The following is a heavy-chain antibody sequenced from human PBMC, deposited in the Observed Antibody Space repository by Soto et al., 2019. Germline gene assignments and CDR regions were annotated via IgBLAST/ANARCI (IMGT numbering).Heavy chain of an antibody. D-gene: IGHD6-13*01. Sequence: GGSLRLSCAASGFTFSSYGMHWVRQAPGKGLEWVAVISYDGSNKYYADSVKGRFTISRDNSKNTLYLQMNSLRAEDTAVYYCAPIAAAGVYFDYWGQGTLVTVSS. V-gene: IGHV3-30*03. CDR3: APIAAAGVYFDY. CDR1: GFTFSSYG. J-gene: IGHJ4*02. CDR2: ISYDGSNK.